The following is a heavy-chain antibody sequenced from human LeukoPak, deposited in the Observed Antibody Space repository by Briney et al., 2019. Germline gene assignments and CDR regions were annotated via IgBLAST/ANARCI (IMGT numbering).Heavy chain of an antibody. J-gene: IGHJ5*02. Sequence: SETLSLTCAVYGGSFSGYYWSWIRQPPGKGLEWIGEINHSGSTNYNPSLKSRVTISVDTSKNQFSLKLSSVTAADAAVYYCAIQLWSQDWFDPWGQGTLVTVSS. CDR3: AIQLWSQDWFDP. CDR2: INHSGST. D-gene: IGHD5-18*01. V-gene: IGHV4-34*01. CDR1: GGSFSGYY.